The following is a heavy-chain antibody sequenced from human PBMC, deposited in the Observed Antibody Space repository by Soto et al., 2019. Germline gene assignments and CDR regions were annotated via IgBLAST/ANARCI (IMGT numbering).Heavy chain of an antibody. J-gene: IGHJ6*02. V-gene: IGHV1-8*01. D-gene: IGHD3-3*01. CDR2: MDPNSGVT. CDR3: ARERKFDFWRKGLDV. CDR1: GYTFTSYD. Sequence: ASVKVSCKASGYTFTSYDINWVRQAPGQGLEWLGWMDPNSGVTGYAQKFQGRVSMTRNISINTAHMELSSLRSEDTAVYYCARERKFDFWRKGLDVWGQGTTVTVSS.